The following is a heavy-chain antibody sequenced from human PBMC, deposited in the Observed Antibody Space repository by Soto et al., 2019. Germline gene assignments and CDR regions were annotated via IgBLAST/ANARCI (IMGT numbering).Heavy chain of an antibody. CDR3: AKSTAYSSSSSFDY. Sequence: EVQLVESGGVVVQPGGSLRLSCAASGFTFDDYTMHWVRQAPGKGLEWVSLISWDGGSTYYADSVKGRFTISRDNSKNSLYLQMNSLRTEDTDLYYCAKSTAYSSSSSFDYWGQGTLVTVSS. CDR1: GFTFDDYT. J-gene: IGHJ4*02. CDR2: ISWDGGST. V-gene: IGHV3-43*01. D-gene: IGHD6-6*01.